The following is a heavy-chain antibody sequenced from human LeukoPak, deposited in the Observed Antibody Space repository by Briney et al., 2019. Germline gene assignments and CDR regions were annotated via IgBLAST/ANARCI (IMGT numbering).Heavy chain of an antibody. CDR2: IKQDGSEK. Sequence: QTGGSLRLSCEASGFTFSHSWMSWVRQAPGKGLEWVANIKQDGSEKYYVHSVEGRFTISRDNAKNSLSLQMNSLRGEDTAVYYCVRSLGSSSADSWDQGTLVTVSS. D-gene: IGHD6-6*01. CDR1: GFTFSHSW. V-gene: IGHV3-7*01. CDR3: VRSLGSSSADS. J-gene: IGHJ4*02.